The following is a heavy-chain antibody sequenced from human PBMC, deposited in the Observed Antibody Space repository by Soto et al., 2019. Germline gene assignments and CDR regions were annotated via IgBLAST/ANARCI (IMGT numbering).Heavy chain of an antibody. CDR1: GYIFTSYY. V-gene: IGHV1-46*01. CDR2: IDPSGGST. J-gene: IGHJ6*02. Sequence: ASVKVSCKASGYIFTSYYMHWARQAPGQGLDWMGVIDPSGGSTSYAQSFQGRVTLTRDASTSTVYMELSSLRSDDTALYYCARDRGRAAAGEYFYYGMDVWGQGSTVTVSS. CDR3: ARDRGRAAAGEYFYYGMDV. D-gene: IGHD6-13*01.